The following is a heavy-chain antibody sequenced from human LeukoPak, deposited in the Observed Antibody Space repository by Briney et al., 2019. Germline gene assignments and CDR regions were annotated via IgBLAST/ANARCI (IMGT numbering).Heavy chain of an antibody. CDR1: GFIFSSYA. CDR2: IGGSGTST. Sequence: GESLRLSCAASGFIFSSYATSWVRQAPGKGLEWVSVIGGSGTSTYYADSVKGRFTISRDNSKNMLYLQMNSLRAEDTAVYYCARDSEGFDPWGQGTLVTVSS. J-gene: IGHJ5*02. V-gene: IGHV3-23*01. CDR3: ARDSEGFDP.